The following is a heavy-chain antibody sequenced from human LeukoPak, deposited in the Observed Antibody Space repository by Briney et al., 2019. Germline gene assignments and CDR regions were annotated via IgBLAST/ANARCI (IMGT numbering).Heavy chain of an antibody. CDR3: ARGRITMSN. J-gene: IGHJ4*02. CDR1: GGSFSGYY. D-gene: IGHD3-10*02. CDR2: INHSGST. Sequence: SETLSLTCAAYGGSFSGYYWSWIRQPPGKGLEWIGEINHSGSTNYNPSLKSRVTISVDTSKNQFSLKLSSVTAADTAVYYCARGRITMSNWGQGTLVTVSS. V-gene: IGHV4-34*01.